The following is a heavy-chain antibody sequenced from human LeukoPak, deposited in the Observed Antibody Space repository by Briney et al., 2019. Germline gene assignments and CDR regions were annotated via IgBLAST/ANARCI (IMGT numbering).Heavy chain of an antibody. J-gene: IGHJ3*01. V-gene: IGHV3-43D*03. Sequence: GGSLRLSCAASGFTFDDYAMHWVRQTPGKGLEWVSLISWDGVSTYYADSVKGRFTISRDNSKNTLYLQMNSLRAEDTAVYYCAKFFTGEYVRAFDVWGQGTMVTVSS. CDR3: AKFFTGEYVRAFDV. D-gene: IGHD3-10*02. CDR1: GFTFDDYA. CDR2: ISWDGVST.